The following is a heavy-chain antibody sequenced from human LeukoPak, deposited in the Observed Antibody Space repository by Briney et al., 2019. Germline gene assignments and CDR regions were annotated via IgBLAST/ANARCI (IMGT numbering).Heavy chain of an antibody. D-gene: IGHD3-10*01. J-gene: IGHJ3*02. CDR2: IIPIFGTA. Sequence: SVKVSCKASGGTFSSYAISWVRQAPGQGLEWMGGIIPIFGTANYAQKFQGRVTITADESTSTAYMELSSPRSEDTAVYYCAVYGSGSYSHAFDIWGQGTMVTVSS. CDR3: AVYGSGSYSHAFDI. V-gene: IGHV1-69*13. CDR1: GGTFSSYA.